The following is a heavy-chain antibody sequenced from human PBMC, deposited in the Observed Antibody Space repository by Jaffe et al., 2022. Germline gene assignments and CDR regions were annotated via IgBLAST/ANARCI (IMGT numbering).Heavy chain of an antibody. CDR3: ARDDYYGSGSYSDPYYFDY. J-gene: IGHJ4*02. D-gene: IGHD3-10*01. CDR1: GGTFSSYT. Sequence: QVQLVQSGAEVKKPGSSVKVSCKASGGTFSSYTISWVRQAPGQGLEWMGRIIPILGIANYAQKFQGRVTITADKSTSTAYMELSSLRSEDTAVYYCARDDYYGSGSYSDPYYFDYWGQGTLVTVSS. CDR2: IIPILGIA. V-gene: IGHV1-69*08.